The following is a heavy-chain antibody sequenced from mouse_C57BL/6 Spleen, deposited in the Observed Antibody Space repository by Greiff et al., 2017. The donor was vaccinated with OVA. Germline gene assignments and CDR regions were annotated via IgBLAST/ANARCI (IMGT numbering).Heavy chain of an antibody. CDR2: ISSGSSTI. Sequence: EVHLVESGGGLVKPGGSLKLSCAASGFTFSDYGMHWVRQAPEKGLEWVAYISSGSSTIYYADTVKGRFTISRDNAKNTLFLQMTSLVSEDTAMYYCARNSNYVWFAYWGQGTLVTVSA. J-gene: IGHJ3*01. D-gene: IGHD2-5*01. CDR3: ARNSNYVWFAY. V-gene: IGHV5-17*01. CDR1: GFTFSDYG.